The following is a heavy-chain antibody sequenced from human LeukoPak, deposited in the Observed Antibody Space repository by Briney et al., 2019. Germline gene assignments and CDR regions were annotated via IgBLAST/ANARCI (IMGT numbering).Heavy chain of an antibody. D-gene: IGHD4-17*01. J-gene: IGHJ4*02. V-gene: IGHV3-33*06. CDR1: GFTFSSYG. Sequence: QSGGSLRLSCAASGFTFSSYGMHWVRQAPGKGLEWVAVIWYDGSNKYYADSVKGRFTISRDNSKNTLYLQMNSLRAEDTAVYYCAKDRNRYGDPLFYNDYWGQGTLVTVSS. CDR3: AKDRNRYGDPLFYNDY. CDR2: IWYDGSNK.